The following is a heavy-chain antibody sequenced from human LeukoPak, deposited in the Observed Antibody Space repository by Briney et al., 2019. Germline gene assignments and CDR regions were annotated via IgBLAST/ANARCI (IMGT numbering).Heavy chain of an antibody. Sequence: SETLSLTCAVNGGSFSGYYWSWIRQPPGKGLEWIGEINHSGSTNYNPSLKSRVTISVDTSKNQFSLKLSSVTAADTAVYYCARGRYSSGCDYWGQGTLVTVSS. CDR3: ARGRYSSGCDY. CDR1: GGSFSGYY. V-gene: IGHV4-34*01. CDR2: INHSGST. D-gene: IGHD6-19*01. J-gene: IGHJ4*02.